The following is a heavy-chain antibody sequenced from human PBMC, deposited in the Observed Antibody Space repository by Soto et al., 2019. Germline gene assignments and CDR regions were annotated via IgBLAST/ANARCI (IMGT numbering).Heavy chain of an antibody. CDR1: GYPLTDFY. V-gene: IGHV1-2*02. CDR2: INPHTGDT. D-gene: IGHD6-25*01. J-gene: IGHJ2*01. Sequence: QVQLVQSGAEVKKPGASVTVSCKTSGYPLTDFYIHWVRQAPGQGLEWMAWINPHTGDTNTALKFQGRVTMTRDTSINTAVMELTRLSSDDTAVYYCAREGGAAPGARREWYLELWGRGTLVSVSS. CDR3: AREGGAAPGARREWYLEL.